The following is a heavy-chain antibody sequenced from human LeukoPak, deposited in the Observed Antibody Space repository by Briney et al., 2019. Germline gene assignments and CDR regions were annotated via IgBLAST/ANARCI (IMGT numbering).Heavy chain of an antibody. CDR2: IRYDGSNK. Sequence: GGSLRLSCAASGFTFSSYGMHWVRQAPGKGLEWVAFIRYDGSNKYYADSVKGRFTISRDNSKNTLYLQMNSLRAEDTAVYYCAKVSDHDFWSGPYYFDYWGQGTLVTVSS. V-gene: IGHV3-30*02. D-gene: IGHD3-3*01. J-gene: IGHJ4*02. CDR3: AKVSDHDFWSGPYYFDY. CDR1: GFTFSSYG.